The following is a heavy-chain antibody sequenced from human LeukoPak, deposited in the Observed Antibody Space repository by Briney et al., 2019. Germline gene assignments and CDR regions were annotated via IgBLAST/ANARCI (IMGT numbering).Heavy chain of an antibody. CDR1: GFTFSSYA. J-gene: IGHJ4*02. V-gene: IGHV1-69*01. Sequence: PGRSLRLSCAASGFTFSSYAISWVRQAPGQGLEWMGGIIPIFGTANYAQKFQGRVTITADESTSTAYMELSSLRSEDTAVYYCASGYCSGGSCVSSDYWGQGTLVTVSS. CDR3: ASGYCSGGSCVSSDY. D-gene: IGHD2-15*01. CDR2: IIPIFGTA.